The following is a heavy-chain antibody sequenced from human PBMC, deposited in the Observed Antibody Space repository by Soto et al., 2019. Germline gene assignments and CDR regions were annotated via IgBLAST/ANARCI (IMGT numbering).Heavy chain of an antibody. CDR1: GYSFTSYW. Sequence: PGASLKISCKGSGYSFTSYWIGWVRQMPGKGLEWMGIIYPGDSDTRYSPSFQGQVTISADKSISTAYLQWSSLKASDTAMYYCARRASSSSWFHEVDYWGQGTLVTVSS. CDR3: ARRASSSSWFHEVDY. V-gene: IGHV5-51*01. CDR2: IYPGDSDT. J-gene: IGHJ4*02. D-gene: IGHD6-13*01.